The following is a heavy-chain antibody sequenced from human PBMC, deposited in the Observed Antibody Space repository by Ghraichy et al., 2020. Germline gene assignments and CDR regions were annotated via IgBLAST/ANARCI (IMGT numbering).Heavy chain of an antibody. CDR1: GYTFSDNF. Sequence: ASVKVSCKASGYTFSDNFIHWVRQASGQGLEWMGWINPTNGGKVYAQKFRGRVTMTRDRSSSTAYMELSSLGSDDTAVYYCVKERGSSATFDMWGQGTRVIVSS. J-gene: IGHJ3*02. CDR2: INPTNGGK. CDR3: VKERGSSATFDM. D-gene: IGHD2-15*01. V-gene: IGHV1-2*02.